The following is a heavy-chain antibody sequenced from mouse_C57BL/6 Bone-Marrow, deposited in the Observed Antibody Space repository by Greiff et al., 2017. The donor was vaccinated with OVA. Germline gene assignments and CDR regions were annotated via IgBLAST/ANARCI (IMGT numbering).Heavy chain of an antibody. V-gene: IGHV1-19*01. CDR3: ARCDGYYDFDY. D-gene: IGHD2-3*01. Sequence: EVQLQQSGPVLVKPGASVKMSCKASGYTFTDYYMTWVKQSHGKSLEWIGVINPYNGGTSYNQKFKGKATLTVDKSSSTAYMELNSLTSVDSEDYYCARCDGYYDFDYWGQGTTLTVSS. CDR2: INPYNGGT. J-gene: IGHJ2*01. CDR1: GYTFTDYY.